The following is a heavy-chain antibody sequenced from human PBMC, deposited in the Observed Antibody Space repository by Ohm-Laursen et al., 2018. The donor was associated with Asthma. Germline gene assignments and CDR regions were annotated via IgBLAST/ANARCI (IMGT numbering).Heavy chain of an antibody. CDR1: GFTFSSYG. J-gene: IGHJ3*01. Sequence: SLRLSCSASGFTFSSYGMHWVRQAPGKGLEWVAVISYDGSNKYYADSVKGRFTTSRDNSKNTLYLQMNSLRAEDTAVCYCAKSTVTSWGQGTMVTVSS. CDR3: AKSTVTS. V-gene: IGHV3-30*18. CDR2: ISYDGSNK. D-gene: IGHD4-17*01.